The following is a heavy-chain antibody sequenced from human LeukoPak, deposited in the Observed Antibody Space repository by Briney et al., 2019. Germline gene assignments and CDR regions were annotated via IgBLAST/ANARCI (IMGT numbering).Heavy chain of an antibody. CDR2: IYTSGST. D-gene: IGHD2-15*01. Sequence: SETLCPSCTVSGGSISDYYWSWIRQPAAKGLEWIGRIYTSGSTNYNPSLKSRVTLSVDTSKNQFSLKLSTVTAADTAVYYCARDRDTLSVHYMDLWGKG. J-gene: IGHJ6*03. CDR3: ARDRDTLSVHYMDL. V-gene: IGHV4-4*07. CDR1: GGSISDYY.